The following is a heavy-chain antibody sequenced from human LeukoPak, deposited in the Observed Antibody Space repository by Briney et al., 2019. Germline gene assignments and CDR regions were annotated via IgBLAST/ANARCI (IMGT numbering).Heavy chain of an antibody. Sequence: SETLSLTCAVSDGSISSYYWNWIRQPPGKGLEWIGNIYNSGSTDYNPSLKSRVTISVNLSKNQISLKLTSVTAADTALYYCARDKGPYWYFDLWGRGTLVTASS. V-gene: IGHV4-59*01. CDR3: ARDKGPYWYFDL. J-gene: IGHJ2*01. CDR2: IYNSGST. CDR1: DGSISSYY.